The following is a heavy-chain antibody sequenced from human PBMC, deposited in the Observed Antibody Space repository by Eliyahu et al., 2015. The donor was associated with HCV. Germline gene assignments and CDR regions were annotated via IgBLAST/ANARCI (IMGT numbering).Heavy chain of an antibody. CDR1: GGSFSGYY. D-gene: IGHD1-26*01. CDR2: IKHSGST. V-gene: IGHV4-34*01. Sequence: QVQLQQWGAGLLKPSETLSLTCAVYGGSFSGYYWSWIRQPPGKGLEWIGEIKHSGSTNYNPSLKSRVTISVGTSKNQFSLRLSSVTAADTAVYYCARDLEGAIDYWGQGTLVTVSS. J-gene: IGHJ4*02. CDR3: ARDLEGAIDY.